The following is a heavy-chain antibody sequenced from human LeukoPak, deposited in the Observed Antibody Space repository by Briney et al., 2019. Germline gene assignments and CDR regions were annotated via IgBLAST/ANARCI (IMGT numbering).Heavy chain of an antibody. Sequence: SSETLSLTCAVYGGSFSGYYWSWIRQPPGKGLEWIGEINHSGSTNYNPSLKSRVTISVDTSKNQFSLKLSSVTAADTAVYYCARATANWNDNFDYWGQGTLVTVSS. J-gene: IGHJ4*02. V-gene: IGHV4-34*01. CDR2: INHSGST. CDR1: GGSFSGYY. D-gene: IGHD1-20*01. CDR3: ARATANWNDNFDY.